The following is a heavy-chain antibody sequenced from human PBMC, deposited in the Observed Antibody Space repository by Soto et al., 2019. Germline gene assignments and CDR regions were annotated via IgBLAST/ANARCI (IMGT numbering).Heavy chain of an antibody. J-gene: IGHJ4*02. D-gene: IGHD3-22*01. CDR2: ISAYNGNT. V-gene: IGHV1-18*01. Sequence: QVQLVQSGAEVKKPGASVKVSCKASGYTFTSYGISWVRQAPGQGLEWMGWISAYNGNTNYAQKLQGRVTMTTDTSTSKGYMELRSLRSDGKAVELCGGGEQLLYSSCSPGGFDQLGQGTLVTVSS. CDR1: GYTFTSYG. CDR3: GGGEQLLYSSCSPGGFDQ.